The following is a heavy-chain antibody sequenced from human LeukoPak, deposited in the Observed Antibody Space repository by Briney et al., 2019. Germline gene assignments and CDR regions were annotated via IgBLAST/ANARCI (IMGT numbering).Heavy chain of an antibody. CDR1: GFTFSNYG. CDR3: AKAGYCRSTTCPDYYYMDV. J-gene: IGHJ6*03. V-gene: IGHV3-30*02. Sequence: GGSLRLSCAASGFTFSNYGMHWDRQVPGKGLEWVTFIRYGGSNKFYVDSVKGRFTISRDNSKNTLYLQMNSLRPEDTAVYYCAKAGYCRSTTCPDYYYMDVWGKGTTVTVSS. CDR2: IRYGGSNK. D-gene: IGHD2-2*01.